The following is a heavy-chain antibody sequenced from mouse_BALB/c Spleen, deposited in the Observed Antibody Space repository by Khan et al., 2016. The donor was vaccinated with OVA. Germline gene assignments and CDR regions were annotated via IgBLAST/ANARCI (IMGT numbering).Heavy chain of an antibody. CDR1: GYSFTDYT. CDR3: ARSGYGGFAY. D-gene: IGHD1-2*01. J-gene: IGHJ3*01. CDR2: VNPYNGGT. V-gene: IGHV1S135*01. Sequence: VQLQQSGPELVKPGTSMKISCKASGYSFTDYTMNWVKQSHGKNLEWIGLVNPYNGGTNYDQKFKGKATLTVHKSSSTAFMELISLTSEDSAVYYSARSGYGGFAYWGQGTLVTVSA.